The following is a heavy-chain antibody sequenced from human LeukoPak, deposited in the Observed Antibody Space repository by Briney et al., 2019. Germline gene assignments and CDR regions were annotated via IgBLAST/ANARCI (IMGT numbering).Heavy chain of an antibody. CDR1: GYSVSSGYY. D-gene: IGHD2-2*01. J-gene: IGHJ5*02. V-gene: IGHV4-38-2*02. Sequence: PSETLSLTCTVSGYSVSSGYYWGWIRQPPGKGLEWIGSMYHSGDTYYNPSLRSRVTISVDTSKNQLSLKLSSVTAADTAVYYCARSKAHLSTSWYGTWFDPWGQGTLVTVSS. CDR3: ARSKAHLSTSWYGTWFDP. CDR2: MYHSGDT.